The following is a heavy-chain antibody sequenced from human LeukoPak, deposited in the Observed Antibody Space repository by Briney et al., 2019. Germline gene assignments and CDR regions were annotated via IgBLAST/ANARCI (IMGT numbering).Heavy chain of an antibody. CDR3: ARVRMHFYYYDMDV. V-gene: IGHV3-74*01. CDR2: INSDGSST. D-gene: IGHD3-3*02. CDR1: GFTFSSYW. Sequence: PGRSLRLSCAASGFTFSSYWMHWVRQAPGKGLVWVSRINSDGSSTSYADSVKGRFTISRDNAKNTLYLQMNSLRAEDTAVYYCARVRMHFYYYDMDVWGQGTTVTVSS. J-gene: IGHJ6*02.